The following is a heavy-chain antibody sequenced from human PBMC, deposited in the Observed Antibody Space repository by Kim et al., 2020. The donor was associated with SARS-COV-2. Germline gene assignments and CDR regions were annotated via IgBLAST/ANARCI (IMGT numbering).Heavy chain of an antibody. J-gene: IGHJ4*02. D-gene: IGHD1-26*01. V-gene: IGHV3-53*01. CDR2: IYSDGSA. Sequence: GGSLRLSCAASGFTVNSNYYMSWVRPAPGKGLEWVSIIYSDGSASYADSVKGRFTISRDNSKNTLYLQMNSLRAEDTAIYYCARVRSGSYTYHFDYWGQGTLAT. CDR3: ARVRSGSYTYHFDY. CDR1: GFTVNSNYY.